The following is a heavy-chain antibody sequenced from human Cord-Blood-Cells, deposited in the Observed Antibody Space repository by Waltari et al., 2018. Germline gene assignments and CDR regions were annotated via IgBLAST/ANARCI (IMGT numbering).Heavy chain of an antibody. J-gene: IGHJ4*02. CDR2: ISYDGSNK. CDR3: AKAWDY. V-gene: IGHV3-30*18. Sequence: QVQLVESGGGVVQPGRSLRRPCAASGFTFSSYGLHWVRQAPGKGLEWVAVISYDGSNKYYADSVKGRFTISRDNSKNTLYLQMNSLRAEDTAVYYCAKAWDYWGQGTLVTVSS. CDR1: GFTFSSYG.